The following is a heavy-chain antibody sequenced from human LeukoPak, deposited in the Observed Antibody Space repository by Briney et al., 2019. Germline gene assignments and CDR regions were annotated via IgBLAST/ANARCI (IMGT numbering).Heavy chain of an antibody. V-gene: IGHV3-7*01. CDR1: GFTFENYW. CDR2: IKQDGSVE. CDR3: ARWAGVTDQ. Sequence: GGSLRLSCAASGFTFENYWMSWVRQVPRKGPEWVAHIKQDGSVEHYLDSVKGRFTISRDNAKNSLFLQMNSLMAEDTAVYYCARWAGVTDQWGQGTWSPSPQ. J-gene: IGHJ4*02. D-gene: IGHD5-18*01.